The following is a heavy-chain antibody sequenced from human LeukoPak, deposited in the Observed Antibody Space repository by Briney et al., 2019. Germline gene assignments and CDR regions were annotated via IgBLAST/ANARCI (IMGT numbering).Heavy chain of an antibody. J-gene: IGHJ4*02. CDR1: GYTFTSYY. V-gene: IGHV1-46*01. CDR2: INPSGGST. CDR3: ASGYYDSSGYYSGPLDY. Sequence: VASVKVSCTASGYTFTSYYMHWVRQAPGQGLEWMGIINPSGGSTSYAQKFQGRVTMTRDMSTSTVYMELSSLRSEDTAVYYCASGYYDSSGYYSGPLDYWGQGTLVTVSS. D-gene: IGHD3-22*01.